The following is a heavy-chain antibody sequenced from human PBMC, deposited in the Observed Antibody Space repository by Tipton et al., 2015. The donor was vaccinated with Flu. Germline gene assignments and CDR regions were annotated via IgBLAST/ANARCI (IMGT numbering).Heavy chain of an antibody. CDR3: AKVIPELVAGLDY. Sequence: SLRLSCEASGFTFSRYAMSWVRRAPGKGLEWVSGISGGGAITYFADSVKGRFTISRDNSKNTLVLQMNSLRADDTAVYYCAKVIPELVAGLDYWGQGTLVTVSS. CDR2: ISGGGAIT. CDR1: GFTFSRYA. V-gene: IGHV3-23*01. D-gene: IGHD6-19*01. J-gene: IGHJ4*02.